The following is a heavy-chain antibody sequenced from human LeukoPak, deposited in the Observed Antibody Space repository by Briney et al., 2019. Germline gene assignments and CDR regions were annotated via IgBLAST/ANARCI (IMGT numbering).Heavy chain of an antibody. J-gene: IGHJ1*01. CDR2: ISSSSSYI. V-gene: IGHV3-21*01. D-gene: IGHD6-19*01. Sequence: GSLRLSCAASGFTFSSYSMNWVRQAPGKGLEWVSSISSSSSYIYYADSVKGRFTISRDNAKNSLYLQMNSLRAEDTAVYYCARDLSGWTLGYFQHWGQGTLVTVSS. CDR1: GFTFSSYS. CDR3: ARDLSGWTLGYFQH.